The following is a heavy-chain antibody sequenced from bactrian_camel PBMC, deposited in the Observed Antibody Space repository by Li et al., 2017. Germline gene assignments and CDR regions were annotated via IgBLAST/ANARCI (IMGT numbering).Heavy chain of an antibody. D-gene: IGHD6*01. CDR1: GYVLGRCG. CDR2: ITIWGIT. V-gene: IGHV3S53*01. CDR3: ATPVYRPPGSWYRPGGYNY. Sequence: VQLVESGGGSVQAGGSLKLSCQASGYVLGRCGMAWYRQAPGKEREWVSRITIWGITSYSGSVQGRFTISKDNAKNMLFLQMNSLKPDDAAVYYCATPVYRPPGSWYRPGGYNYWGQWTQVTVS. J-gene: IGHJ4*01.